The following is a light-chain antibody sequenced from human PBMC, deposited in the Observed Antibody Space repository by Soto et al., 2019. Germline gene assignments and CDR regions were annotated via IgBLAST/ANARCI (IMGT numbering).Light chain of an antibody. CDR1: QSVSSY. Sequence: EIVLTQSPATLSLSPGERATLSCRASQSVSSYLAWYQQTPGQAPRLLIYDASSRATGIPARFSGSGSGTDFTLTISSLEPEDFAVYYCQQRSNWTYTFGQGTKLEIK. CDR2: DAS. V-gene: IGKV3-11*01. J-gene: IGKJ2*01. CDR3: QQRSNWTYT.